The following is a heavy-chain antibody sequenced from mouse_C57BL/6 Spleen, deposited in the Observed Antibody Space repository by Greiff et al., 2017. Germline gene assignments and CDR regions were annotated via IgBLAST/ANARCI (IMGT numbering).Heavy chain of an antibody. D-gene: IGHD3-2*02. V-gene: IGHV14-2*01. J-gene: IGHJ3*01. CDR3: ARVPRAQAFAY. CDR1: GFHLKDSY. CDR2: IDPEDGET. Sequence: EVQLQQSGAELVKPGASVKLSCTASGFHLKDSYMHWVKQRTEQGLEWIGRIDPEDGETKYAPKFQGKATRTADTSSNTAYLQLSSLTSEDTAVYYCARVPRAQAFAYWGQGTLVTVSA.